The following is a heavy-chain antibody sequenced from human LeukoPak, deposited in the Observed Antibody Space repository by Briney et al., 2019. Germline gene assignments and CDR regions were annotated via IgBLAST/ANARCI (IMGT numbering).Heavy chain of an antibody. D-gene: IGHD3-3*01. CDR1: GFTFDDYA. V-gene: IGHV3-9*01. J-gene: IGHJ6*02. CDR3: AKDIKEGDPLWSDYYGMDV. Sequence: PGGSLRLSCAASGFTFDDYAMHWVRQAPGKGLEWVSGIRWNSGSISYADSVKGRFTISRDNAKNSLYLQMNCLRAEGTALYYCAKDIKEGDPLWSDYYGMDVCGQGTTFTVSS. CDR2: IRWNSGSI.